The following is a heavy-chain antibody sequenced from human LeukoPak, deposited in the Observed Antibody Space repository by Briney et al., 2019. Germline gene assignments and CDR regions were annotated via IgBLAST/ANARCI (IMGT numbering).Heavy chain of an antibody. V-gene: IGHV3-48*01. J-gene: IGHJ4*02. CDR2: ISSSSSTI. CDR3: ARDASLNYDFWSGLFDY. CDR1: GFTFSSHS. Sequence: GGSLGLSCAASGFTFSSHSMNWVRQAPGKGLEWVSYISSSSSTIYYADSVKGRFTISRDNAKNSLYLQMNSLRAEDTAVYYCARDASLNYDFWSGLFDYWGQGTLVTVSS. D-gene: IGHD3-3*01.